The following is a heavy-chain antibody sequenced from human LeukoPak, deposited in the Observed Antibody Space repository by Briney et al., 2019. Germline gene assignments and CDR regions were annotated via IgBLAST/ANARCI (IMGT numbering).Heavy chain of an antibody. CDR2: IYYSGST. J-gene: IGHJ4*02. Sequence: SQTLSLTCTVSGGSISSGDYYWSWIRQPPGKGLKWIGYIYYSGSTYYNPSLKSRVTISVDTSKNQFSLKLSSVTAADTAVYYCARELPYYDYVWGSYRIIDYWGQGTLVTVSS. CDR1: GGSISSGDYY. CDR3: ARELPYYDYVWGSYRIIDY. V-gene: IGHV4-30-4*08. D-gene: IGHD3-16*02.